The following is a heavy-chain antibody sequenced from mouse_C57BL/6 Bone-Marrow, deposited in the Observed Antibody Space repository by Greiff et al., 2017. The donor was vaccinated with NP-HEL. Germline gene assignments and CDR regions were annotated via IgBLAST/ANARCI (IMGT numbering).Heavy chain of an antibody. D-gene: IGHD1-1*01. CDR2: ISYDGSN. CDR3: ARESSPYYYAMDY. Sequence: EVKLLESGPGLVKPSQSLSLTCSVTGYSITSGYYWNWIRQFPGNKLEWMGYISYDGSNNYNPSLKNRISITRDTSKNQFFLKLNSVTTEDTATYYCARESSPYYYAMDYWGQGTSVTVSS. J-gene: IGHJ4*01. V-gene: IGHV3-6*01. CDR1: GYSITSGYY.